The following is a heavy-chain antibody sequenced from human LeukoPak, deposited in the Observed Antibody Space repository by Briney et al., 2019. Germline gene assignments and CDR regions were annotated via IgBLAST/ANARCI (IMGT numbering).Heavy chain of an antibody. CDR2: ISSSGSTI. CDR1: GFTFSSYE. V-gene: IGHV3-48*03. J-gene: IGHJ6*03. CDR3: AKNGDRGAFCSGGTCYPYYYYYMDV. D-gene: IGHD2-15*01. Sequence: GGSLRLSCAASGFTFSSYEMNWVRQAPGKGLEWVSYISSSGSTIYYADSVKGRFTISRDNSKNTLFLQMNSLRAEDTAVYYCAKNGDRGAFCSGGTCYPYYYYYMDVWGKGTTVIISS.